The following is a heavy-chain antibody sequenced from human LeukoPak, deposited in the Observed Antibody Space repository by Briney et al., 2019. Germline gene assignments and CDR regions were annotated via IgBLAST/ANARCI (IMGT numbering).Heavy chain of an antibody. CDR2: IIPIFGTA. Sequence: RASVKVSCKASGGTFSSYAISWVRQAPGQGREWMGGIIPIFGTANYAQKFQGRVTITADKSTSTAYMELSSLRSEDPAVYYCATDKGPSKPTVTISPMDYWGPGTLVTVPS. D-gene: IGHD4-17*01. V-gene: IGHV1-69*06. CDR3: ATDKGPSKPTVTISPMDY. CDR1: GGTFSSYA. J-gene: IGHJ4*02.